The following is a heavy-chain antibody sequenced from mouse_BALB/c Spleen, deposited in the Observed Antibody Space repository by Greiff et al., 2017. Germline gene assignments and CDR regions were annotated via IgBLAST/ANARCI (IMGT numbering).Heavy chain of an antibody. V-gene: IGHV3-6*02. J-gene: IGHJ3*01. CDR1: GYSITSGYY. CDR3: ARGPHRYDGAWFAY. D-gene: IGHD2-14*01. Sequence: DVKLQESGPGLVKPSQSLSLTCSVTGYSITSGYYWNWIRQFPGNKLEWMGYISYDGSNNYNPSLKNRISITRDTSKNQFFLKLNSVTTEDTATYYCARGPHRYDGAWFAYWGQGTLVTVSA. CDR2: ISYDGSN.